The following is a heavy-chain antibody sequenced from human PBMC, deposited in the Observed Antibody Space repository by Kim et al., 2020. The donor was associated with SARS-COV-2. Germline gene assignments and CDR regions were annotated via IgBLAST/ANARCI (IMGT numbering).Heavy chain of an antibody. Sequence: SETLSLTCTVSGGSISSYYYWSWIRQPAGKGLEWIGRIYTSGSTNYNPSLKSRVTMSVDTSKNEFSLKLNSVTAADPAVYFCATAMRGNYYFDYWGKGIL. D-gene: IGHD1-26*01. CDR2: IYTSGST. V-gene: IGHV4-4*07. CDR1: GGSISSYYY. CDR3: ATAMRGNYYFDY. J-gene: IGHJ4*02.